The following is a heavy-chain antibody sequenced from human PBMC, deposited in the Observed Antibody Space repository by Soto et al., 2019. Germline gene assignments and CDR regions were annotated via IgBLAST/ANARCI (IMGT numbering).Heavy chain of an antibody. CDR1: GFTFSSHD. D-gene: IGHD3-10*01. Sequence: EVQLVESGGGLVQPGGSLRLSCAASGFTFSSHDMHWVRQVTGKGLEWVSGIDSAGDAKYPASVKGRFTISRENAKNSLHLQMNSLRAGDTAVYYCARGGIRGVSWHWFDTWGQGTLVTVSS. V-gene: IGHV3-13*01. CDR3: ARGGIRGVSWHWFDT. CDR2: IDSAGDA. J-gene: IGHJ5*02.